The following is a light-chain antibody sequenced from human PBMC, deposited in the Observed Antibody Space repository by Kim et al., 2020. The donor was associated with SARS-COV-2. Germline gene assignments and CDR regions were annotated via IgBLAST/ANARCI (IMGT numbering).Light chain of an antibody. J-gene: IGKJ1*01. CDR3: QQFGSSRTWT. Sequence: PGDRATLSCRASQSVTSTYVAWYQQKPGQAPRLLIYGTSTRAAGIPGRFSGGGSGTEYTLTISRLEPEDFAIYYCQQFGSSRTWTFGQGTKVDIK. CDR2: GTS. CDR1: QSVTSTY. V-gene: IGKV3-20*01.